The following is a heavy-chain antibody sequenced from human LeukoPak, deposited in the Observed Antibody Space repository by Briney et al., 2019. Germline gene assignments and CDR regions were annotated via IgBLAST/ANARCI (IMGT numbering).Heavy chain of an antibody. CDR2: ISAYNGNT. V-gene: IGHV1-18*01. J-gene: IGHJ5*02. Sequence: ASVKVSCKASGYTFTSYGITWVRQAPGQGLEWMGWISAYNGNTNYAQKLQGRVTMTTDTFTSTAYMELRSLRSDDTAVYYCARGWIPAAGGGWFDPWGQGTLVTVSS. CDR1: GYTFTSYG. CDR3: ARGWIPAAGGGWFDP. D-gene: IGHD2-2*01.